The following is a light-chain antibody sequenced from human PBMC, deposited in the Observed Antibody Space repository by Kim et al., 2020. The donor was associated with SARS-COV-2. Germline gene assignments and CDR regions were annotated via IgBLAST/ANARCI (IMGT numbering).Light chain of an antibody. CDR1: SSDVGGDNY. Sequence: GQAVTISCTGTSSDVGGDNYVAWYQRHPGKAPKLMIYDVSNRPSGVASRFAGCKSGNAACRTSAGLQAEDEADDYGSSYASSSTRGFGGGTQLTVL. CDR2: DVS. J-gene: IGLJ3*02. V-gene: IGLV2-14*04. CDR3: SSYASSSTRG.